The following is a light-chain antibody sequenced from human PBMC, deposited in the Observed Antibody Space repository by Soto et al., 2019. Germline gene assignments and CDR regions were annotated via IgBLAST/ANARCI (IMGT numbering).Light chain of an antibody. CDR2: EVS. Sequence: QSALTQPASVSGSPGQSITISCTGTSSDVGGYNYVSCYQQHPGKAPKLMIYEVSHRPSGVSNRFSGSKSANTASLTISGLQAEDEADYYCSSYTSKNTRVFGGGTKLTVL. J-gene: IGLJ3*02. V-gene: IGLV2-14*01. CDR1: SSDVGGYNY. CDR3: SSYTSKNTRV.